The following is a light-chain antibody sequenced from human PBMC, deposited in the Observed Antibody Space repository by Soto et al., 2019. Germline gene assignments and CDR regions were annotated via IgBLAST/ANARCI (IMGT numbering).Light chain of an antibody. V-gene: IGLV2-23*02. CDR1: SSDFGTSNS. J-gene: IGLJ2*01. Sequence: QSALTQPASVSGSPGQSITISCTGPSSDFGTSNSVSWYQQHPGDAPKLMIYEVSKRPAGVSVRFFGSKSGNTASLTISGLQPEDEADYYCSSYVEGAPVVFGGGTKLTVL. CDR3: SSYVEGAPVV. CDR2: EVS.